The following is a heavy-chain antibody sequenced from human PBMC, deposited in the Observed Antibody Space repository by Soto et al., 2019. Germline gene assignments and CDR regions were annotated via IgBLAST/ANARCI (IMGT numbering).Heavy chain of an antibody. V-gene: IGHV3-7*04. CDR3: ARWSYGMDV. J-gene: IGHJ6*02. D-gene: IGHD3-3*01. Sequence: GRFTISRDNAKNSLYLQMNSLRAEDTAVYYCARWSYGMDVRGQGTTVTVSS.